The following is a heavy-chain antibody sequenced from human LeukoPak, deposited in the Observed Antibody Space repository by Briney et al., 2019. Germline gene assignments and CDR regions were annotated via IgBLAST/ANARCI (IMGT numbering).Heavy chain of an antibody. CDR1: GFTFSSYA. CDR3: TRHLGDGYNLLVGGSVPYYFDY. CDR2: ISGSGGST. D-gene: IGHD5-24*01. J-gene: IGHJ4*02. Sequence: GGSLRLSCAASGFTFSSYAMSWVRQAPGKGLEWVSAISGSGGSTYYADSVKGRFTISRDNSKNTLYLQMNSLRAEDTAVYYCTRHLGDGYNLLVGGSVPYYFDYWGQGTLVTVSS. V-gene: IGHV3-23*01.